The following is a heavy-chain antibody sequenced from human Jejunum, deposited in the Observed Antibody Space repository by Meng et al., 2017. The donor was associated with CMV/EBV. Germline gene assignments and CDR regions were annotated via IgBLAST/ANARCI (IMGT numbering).Heavy chain of an antibody. J-gene: IGHJ4*02. V-gene: IGHV4-39*01. CDR3: ARRYYYDSRRDFDY. CDR2: IYYSGNT. CDR1: AGSISSSHCY. D-gene: IGHD3-22*01. Sequence: SAGSISSSHCYWGCIRQHPGRGLEWIGSIYYSGNTYYNPSLNTRVTISVDTSKNQFSLKLSSVTAADTAVYYCARRYYYDSRRDFDYWGQGTLVTVSS.